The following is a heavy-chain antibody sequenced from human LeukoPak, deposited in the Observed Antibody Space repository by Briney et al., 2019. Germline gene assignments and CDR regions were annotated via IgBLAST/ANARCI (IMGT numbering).Heavy chain of an antibody. D-gene: IGHD6-13*01. Sequence: SETLSLTCTVSGGSISSYYWSWIRHPPGRGLEWIGYIYYSGSTNYNPSLKSRVTISVDTSKNQFSLKLSSVTAADTAVYYCARLRIAAAGGEVWFDPWGQGTLVTVSS. CDR3: ARLRIAAAGGEVWFDP. V-gene: IGHV4-59*08. J-gene: IGHJ5*02. CDR2: IYYSGST. CDR1: GGSISSYY.